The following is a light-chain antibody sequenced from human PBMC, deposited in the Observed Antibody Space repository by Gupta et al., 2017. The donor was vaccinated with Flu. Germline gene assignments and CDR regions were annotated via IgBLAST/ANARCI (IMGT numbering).Light chain of an antibody. V-gene: IGKV4-1*01. CDR1: QSVLYSSNNANY. Sequence: DIVMTQSPDSLAVSLVERATIKCKSSQSVLYSSNNANYLAWYQQKPGQPPKLLIYWASTRESGVPDRFSGSGSATDFTLTISSLQAEDVAVYYCLQYYRTPRTFGQGTKVEMK. CDR3: LQYYRTPRT. J-gene: IGKJ1*01. CDR2: WAS.